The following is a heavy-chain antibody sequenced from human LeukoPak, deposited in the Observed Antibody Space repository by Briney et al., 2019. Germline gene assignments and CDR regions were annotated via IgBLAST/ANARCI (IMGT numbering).Heavy chain of an antibody. CDR3: AHYSYYDSSGYYLDY. V-gene: IGHV2-5*02. Sequence: SGPTLVKPTQTLTLTCTFSGFSLSTSGVGVGWIRQPPGKALEWLALIYWDDDKRYSPSLKSRLTITKDTSKNQVVLTMTNMDPVDTATYYCAHYSYYDSSGYYLDYWGQGTLDTVSS. CDR2: IYWDDDK. J-gene: IGHJ4*02. D-gene: IGHD3-22*01. CDR1: GFSLSTSGVG.